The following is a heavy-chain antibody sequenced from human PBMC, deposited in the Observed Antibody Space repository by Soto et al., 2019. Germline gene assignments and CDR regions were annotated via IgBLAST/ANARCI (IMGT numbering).Heavy chain of an antibody. V-gene: IGHV3-48*04. CDR1: GFTFSSYS. CDR2: IFASSTTI. D-gene: IGHD2-2*01. Sequence: GGSLRLSCVASGFTFSSYSMVWVRQAPGKGLEWVSYIFASSTTIYYADSVKGQFTVSRDNTQNSLFLLMSSLRSEDTAVYYYARDCSSTSCPRPGYWGQGTLVTVSS. CDR3: ARDCSSTSCPRPGY. J-gene: IGHJ4*02.